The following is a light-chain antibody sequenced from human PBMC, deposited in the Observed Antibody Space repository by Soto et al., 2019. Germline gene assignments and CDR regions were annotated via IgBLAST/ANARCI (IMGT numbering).Light chain of an antibody. CDR3: QQYSSTFWT. Sequence: EIVLTQSPGTLSLSPGERTTLSCRASQSISSSYLAWYQQKPGQAPRLLVYGASSRATGIPDRFSGSSSGTDFTLTISRLEPEDFALYYCQQYSSTFWTLGQGTKVDIK. CDR1: QSISSSY. CDR2: GAS. V-gene: IGKV3-20*01. J-gene: IGKJ1*01.